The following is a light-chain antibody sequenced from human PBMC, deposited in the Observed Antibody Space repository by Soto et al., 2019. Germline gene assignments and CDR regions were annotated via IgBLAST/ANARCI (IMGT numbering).Light chain of an antibody. V-gene: IGKV1-27*01. CDR1: QGISNY. J-gene: IGKJ4*01. CDR3: QKYNSARLT. Sequence: DIQMTQSPSSLSASVGARVTSTCRTSQGISNYLSWYQQTPGKVPKLLICAASTLQSRVPSRFSGSGSGTDFTLTISSLQPEDVATYYCQKYNSARLTFGGGTKVEIK. CDR2: AAS.